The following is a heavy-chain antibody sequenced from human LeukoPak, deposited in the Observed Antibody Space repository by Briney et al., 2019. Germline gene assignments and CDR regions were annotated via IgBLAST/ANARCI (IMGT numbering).Heavy chain of an antibody. CDR1: GGTFISYT. CDR3: ARELDSARGDAFDI. CDR2: ILPALGTT. Sequence: SXKVSCRASGGTFISYTISWVRQAPGQGLEWMGGILPALGTTNYAQMFQGRVTITTDELTSTAYMELSSLRPEDTAVYYCARELDSARGDAFDIWGQGTMVTVSS. J-gene: IGHJ3*02. V-gene: IGHV1-69*05. D-gene: IGHD3-9*01.